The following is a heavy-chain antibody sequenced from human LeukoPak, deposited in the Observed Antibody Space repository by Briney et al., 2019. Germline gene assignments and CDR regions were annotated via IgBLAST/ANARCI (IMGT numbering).Heavy chain of an antibody. CDR1: GGSISSGGYS. Sequence: SETLSLTCAVSGGSISSGGYSWSWIRQPPGKGLEWIGYTYHSGSTYYNPSLKSRVTISVDRSKNQFSLKLSSVTAADTAVYYCASIITIFGAFDPWGQGTLVTVSS. J-gene: IGHJ5*02. CDR2: TYHSGST. CDR3: ASIITIFGAFDP. V-gene: IGHV4-30-2*01. D-gene: IGHD3-3*01.